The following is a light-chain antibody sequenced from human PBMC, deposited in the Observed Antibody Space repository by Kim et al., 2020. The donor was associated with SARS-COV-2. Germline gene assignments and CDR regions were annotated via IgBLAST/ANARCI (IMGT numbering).Light chain of an antibody. CDR2: GAS. V-gene: IGKV3-20*01. CDR3: QQYGPSPPWT. CDR1: ERASASS. Sequence: PGARATLSCTASERASASSMAWYQQKPGQAPSVVVYGASIRTTGSPDRFTGSGSGTEFTLTISRLEPEDFAVYYYQQYGPSPPWTFGQGTKVEIK. J-gene: IGKJ1*01.